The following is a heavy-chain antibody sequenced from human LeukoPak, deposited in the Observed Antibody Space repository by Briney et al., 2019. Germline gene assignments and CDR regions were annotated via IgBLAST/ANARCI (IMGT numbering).Heavy chain of an antibody. D-gene: IGHD1-14*01. CDR1: GYTFTSYY. CDR3: ASLGTGSPRKAPFDY. J-gene: IGHJ4*02. Sequence: ASVTVSCKASGYTFTSYYMHWVRQAPGQGLEWMGIINPSGGSTSYAQKFQGRVTMTRDMSTSTVYMELSSLRSEDTAVYYCASLGTGSPRKAPFDYWGQGTLVTVSS. V-gene: IGHV1-46*01. CDR2: INPSGGST.